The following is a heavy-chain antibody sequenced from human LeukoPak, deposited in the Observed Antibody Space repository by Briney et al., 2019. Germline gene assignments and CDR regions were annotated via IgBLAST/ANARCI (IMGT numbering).Heavy chain of an antibody. D-gene: IGHD6-13*01. CDR2: INTNTGNP. CDR1: GYTLTSYA. Sequence: PMASVKVSCKASGYTLTSYAMNWVRQAPGQGLEWMGWINTNTGNPTYAQGFTGRFVFSLDTSVSTAYLQISSLKAEDTAVYYCAIRGSPGYSSSWYYFDYWGQGTLVTVSS. V-gene: IGHV7-4-1*02. J-gene: IGHJ4*02. CDR3: AIRGSPGYSSSWYYFDY.